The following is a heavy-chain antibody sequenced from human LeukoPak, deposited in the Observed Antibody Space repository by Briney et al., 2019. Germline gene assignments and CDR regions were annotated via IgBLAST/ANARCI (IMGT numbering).Heavy chain of an antibody. J-gene: IGHJ4*02. D-gene: IGHD6-19*01. Sequence: GGSLRLSCAASGFTVSSNYMSWVRQAPGKGLEWVSVIYSGGSTYYADSVKGRFTIPRDNSKNTLYLQMNSLRAEDTAVYYCASQGDGSGWYSGYFDYWGQGTLVTVSS. CDR2: IYSGGST. V-gene: IGHV3-53*01. CDR3: ASQGDGSGWYSGYFDY. CDR1: GFTVSSNY.